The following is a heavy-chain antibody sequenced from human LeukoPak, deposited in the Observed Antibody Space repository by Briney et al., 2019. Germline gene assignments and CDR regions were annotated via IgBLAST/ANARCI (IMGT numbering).Heavy chain of an antibody. CDR1: GYSFTNYW. V-gene: IGHV5-10-1*01. CDR3: ARRGFYFYGLDV. Sequence: GESLKISCKGSGYSFTNYWVSWVRQMPGKGLEWMGRIDPSDSYTNYSPSFQGHVTISADKSISTAYLQWSSLKASDTAMYYCARRGFYFYGLDVWGRGTTVTVSS. CDR2: IDPSDSYT. J-gene: IGHJ6*02.